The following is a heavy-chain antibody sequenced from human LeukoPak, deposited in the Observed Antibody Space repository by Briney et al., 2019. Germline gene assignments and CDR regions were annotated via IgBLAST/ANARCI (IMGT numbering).Heavy chain of an antibody. V-gene: IGHV3-48*01. CDR1: GFTFSSYS. CDR2: ISSSSSTI. Sequence: RGGCLRLSCAASGFTFSSYSMNWGRQAPGKGLEWVSYISSSSSTIYYADSVKGRFTISRDNAKNSLYLQMNSLRAEDTAFYYCARREYTAFDYWGQGTMVTVSS. CDR3: ARREYTAFDY. D-gene: IGHD6-6*01. J-gene: IGHJ4*03.